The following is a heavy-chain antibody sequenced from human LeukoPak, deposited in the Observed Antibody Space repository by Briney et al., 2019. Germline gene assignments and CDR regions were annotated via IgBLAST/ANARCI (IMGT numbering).Heavy chain of an antibody. V-gene: IGHV3-23*01. D-gene: IGHD2-21*01. CDR3: ARAALEYCGGDCLDY. CDR2: ISGSGGST. CDR1: GFTFSSYA. Sequence: GGSLRLSCAASGFTFSSYAMSWVRQAPGKGLEWVSAISGSGGSTYYADSVKGQFTISRDNSKNTLYLQMGSLRAEDMAVYYCARAALEYCGGDCLDYWGQGTLVTVPS. J-gene: IGHJ4*02.